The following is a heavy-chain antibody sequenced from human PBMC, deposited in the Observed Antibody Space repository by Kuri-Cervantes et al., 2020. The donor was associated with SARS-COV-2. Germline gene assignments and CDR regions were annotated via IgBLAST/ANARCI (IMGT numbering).Heavy chain of an antibody. CDR2: IGTAGDT. V-gene: IGHV3-13*01. J-gene: IGHJ4*02. CDR1: GFTFSSYS. D-gene: IGHD3-3*01. Sequence: GESLKISCAASGFTFSSYSMNWVRQAPGKGLEWVSAIGTAGDTYYPGSVKGRFTISRENAKNSLYLQMNSLRAEDTAVYYCANGFDGADFWSGYYGTYFDYWGQGTLVTVSS. CDR3: ANGFDGADFWSGYYGTYFDY.